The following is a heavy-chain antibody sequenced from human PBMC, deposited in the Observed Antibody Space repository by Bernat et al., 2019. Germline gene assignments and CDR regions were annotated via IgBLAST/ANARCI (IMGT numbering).Heavy chain of an antibody. Sequence: EVQLVESGGGLVQPGGSLRLSCAASGFTFSSYSMNWVRQAPGKGLEWVSVIYSGGSTYYADSVKGRFTISRDNSKNTLYLQMNSLRAEDTAVYYCAGSNWNDQTVRWGQGTLVTVSS. CDR1: GFTFSSYS. CDR2: IYSGGST. J-gene: IGHJ4*02. V-gene: IGHV3-66*01. D-gene: IGHD1-20*01. CDR3: AGSNWNDQTVR.